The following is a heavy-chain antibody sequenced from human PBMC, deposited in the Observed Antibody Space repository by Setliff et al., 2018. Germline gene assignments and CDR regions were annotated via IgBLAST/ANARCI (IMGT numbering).Heavy chain of an antibody. CDR3: ARLGVGATTGKSYYFDY. CDR1: GYTFTDYY. CDR2: VDPEDGET. Sequence: GASVKVSCKVSGYTFTDYYMHWVQQAPGKGLEWMGLVDPEDGETIYAEKFQGRVTITADTSTDTAYMELSSLRSEDTAVYYCARLGVGATTGKSYYFDYCGQGTLVTVSS. D-gene: IGHD1-26*01. J-gene: IGHJ4*02. V-gene: IGHV1-69-2*01.